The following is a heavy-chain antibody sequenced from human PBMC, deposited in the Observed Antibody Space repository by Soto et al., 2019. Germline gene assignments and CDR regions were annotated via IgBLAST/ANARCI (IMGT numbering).Heavy chain of an antibody. J-gene: IGHJ4*02. CDR3: AKKKARALPRIIDY. Sequence: EVQVIESGGGLVQPGGSLRLSCATSGFTFGNFAMSWVRQAPGRGLEWVSGMSSASSTTYYGDSVKGRFTISRDTSKNTLYLQMNSLRAEDTAVYYCAKKKARALPRIIDYWGQGTLVTVSS. CDR2: MSSASSTT. CDR1: GFTFGNFA. D-gene: IGHD2-15*01. V-gene: IGHV3-23*01.